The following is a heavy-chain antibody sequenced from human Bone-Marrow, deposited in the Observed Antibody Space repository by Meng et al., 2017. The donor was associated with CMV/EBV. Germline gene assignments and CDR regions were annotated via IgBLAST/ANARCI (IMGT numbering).Heavy chain of an antibody. CDR3: AMGGGVPGTGWCDP. Sequence: GSLRLSCSLFGGSISRYYWSWIRQIPGKGLEWIGYVYSSGTTKYNPSLRSRVTISVDTSKNQFSLILSSVTAADTAVYFCAMGGGVPGTGWCDPWGQGNLVNVAS. CDR2: VYSSGTT. V-gene: IGHV4-59*01. J-gene: IGHJ5*02. D-gene: IGHD6-19*01. CDR1: GGSISRYY.